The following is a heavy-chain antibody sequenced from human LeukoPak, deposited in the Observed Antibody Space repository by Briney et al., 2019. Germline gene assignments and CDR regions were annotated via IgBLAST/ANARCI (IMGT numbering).Heavy chain of an antibody. CDR2: IIPILGIA. CDR1: GGTFIIYA. CDR3: ARTGGSGSYYNLFY. Sequence: GASVKVSCKASGGTFIIYAISWVRQAPGQGLEWMGRIIPILGIANYAQKFQGRVTITADKSTSTAYMELSSLRSEDTAVYYCARTGGSGSYYNLFYWGQGTLVTVSS. V-gene: IGHV1-69*04. J-gene: IGHJ4*02. D-gene: IGHD3-10*01.